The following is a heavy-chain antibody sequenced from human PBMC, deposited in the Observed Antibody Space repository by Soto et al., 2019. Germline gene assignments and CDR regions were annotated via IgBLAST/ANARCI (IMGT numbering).Heavy chain of an antibody. CDR2: IYYSGST. V-gene: IGHV4-31*03. D-gene: IGHD3-10*01. J-gene: IGHJ5*02. CDR1: GGSISSGGYY. Sequence: QVQLQESGPGLVKPSQTLSLTCTVSGGSISSGGYYWSWIRQHPGKGLEWIGYIYYSGSTYYNPSPQSRVTISVDTSKNQFSLKLSSVTAADTAVYYCAIETDYYGSGNWFDPWGQGTLVTVSS. CDR3: AIETDYYGSGNWFDP.